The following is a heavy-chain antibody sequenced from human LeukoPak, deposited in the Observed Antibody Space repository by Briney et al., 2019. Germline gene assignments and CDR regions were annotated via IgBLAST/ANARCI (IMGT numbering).Heavy chain of an antibody. CDR3: ASHRGGMVRGVLTASFDY. CDR2: IYYSGST. CDR1: GGSISSYY. Sequence: SETLSLTCTVSGGSISSYYWSWIRQPPGKGLEWIAYIYYSGSTNYNPSLKSRVTISLDTSKNQFSLKLSSGTAADPAVYYCASHRGGMVRGVLTASFDYWGQGTLVTVSS. V-gene: IGHV4-59*08. J-gene: IGHJ4*02. D-gene: IGHD3-10*01.